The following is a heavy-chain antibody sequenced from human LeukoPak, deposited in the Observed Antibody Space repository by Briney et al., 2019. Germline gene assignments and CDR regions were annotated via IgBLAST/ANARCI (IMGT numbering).Heavy chain of an antibody. CDR1: GGSISSYY. D-gene: IGHD2-8*01. J-gene: IGHJ6*03. V-gene: IGHV4-34*01. CDR2: INHSGST. Sequence: SETLSLTCTVSGGSISSYYWSWIRQPPGKGLEWIGEINHSGSTNYNPSLKSRVTMSVDTSKNQFSLKLSSVTAADTAVYYCVRQSNGHYYMDVWGKGTTVTISS. CDR3: VRQSNGHYYMDV.